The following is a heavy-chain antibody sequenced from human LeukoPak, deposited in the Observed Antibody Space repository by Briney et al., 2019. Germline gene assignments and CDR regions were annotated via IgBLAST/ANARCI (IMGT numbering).Heavy chain of an antibody. V-gene: IGHV3-30*18. D-gene: IGHD5-24*01. CDR2: ISYDGTYK. CDR1: GFTFSTYG. Sequence: GGSLRLSCAASGFTFSTYGMHWVGQAPGKGLEGGAVISYDGTYKYYGDSVKGRFTISRDNSKNTLYLQMNSLRAEDTAVYYCAKSRGSLAMATDYWGQGTLVTVSS. J-gene: IGHJ4*02. CDR3: AKSRGSLAMATDY.